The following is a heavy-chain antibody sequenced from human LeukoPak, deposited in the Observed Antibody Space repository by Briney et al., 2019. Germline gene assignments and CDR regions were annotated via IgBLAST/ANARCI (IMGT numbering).Heavy chain of an antibody. CDR2: ISGSGGST. V-gene: IGHV3-23*01. CDR1: GFTFSSYA. CDR3: TRVPHIVVVPAAPRHYYMDV. Sequence: GGSLRLSCAASGFTFSSYAMSWVRQAPGKGLEWVSAISGSGGSTYYADSVKGRITISRDDSKSIAYLQMNSLKTEDTAVYYCTRVPHIVVVPAAPRHYYMDVWGKGTTVTVSS. J-gene: IGHJ6*03. D-gene: IGHD2-2*01.